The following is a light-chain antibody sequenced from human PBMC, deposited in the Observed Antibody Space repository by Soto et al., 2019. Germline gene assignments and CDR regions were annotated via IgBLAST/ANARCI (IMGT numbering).Light chain of an antibody. V-gene: IGLV1-40*01. CDR1: SSNIGAGYD. J-gene: IGLJ2*01. CDR3: QSYDSSLSVI. Sequence: QSVLTQPPSVSGAPGQRVTISCTGNSSNIGAGYDVHWYQQFPGTAPKLVIYYNTNRPSGVPDRFSGSKSDTSASLAITGLQAEDEADYYCQSYDSSLSVIFGGGTQLTVL. CDR2: YNT.